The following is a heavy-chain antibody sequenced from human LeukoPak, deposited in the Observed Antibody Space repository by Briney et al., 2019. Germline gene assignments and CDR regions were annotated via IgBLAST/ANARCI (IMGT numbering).Heavy chain of an antibody. D-gene: IGHD3-10*01. V-gene: IGHV1-2*02. J-gene: IGHJ6*02. CDR2: INPNTGGT. Sequence: ASVKVSCKASGYTFIGYYMHWVRQAPGQGLEWMGWINPNTGGTDYEQKFQGRGTMTRDTFISTAYMELSRLTSDDTALYYCVRDRYYGSGHVYQMDVWGQGTTVTVSS. CDR3: VRDRYYGSGHVYQMDV. CDR1: GYTFIGYY.